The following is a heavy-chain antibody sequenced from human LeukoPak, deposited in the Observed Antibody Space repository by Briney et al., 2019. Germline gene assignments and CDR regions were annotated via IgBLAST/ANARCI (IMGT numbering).Heavy chain of an antibody. J-gene: IGHJ3*02. CDR1: GGSFSGYY. CDR3: AKEGRYYDYVWGSYRYTESDAFDI. V-gene: IGHV3-23*01. CDR2: ISGSGGST. Sequence: ETLSLTCAVYGGSFSGYYWSWIRQPPGKGLEWVSAISGSGGSTYYADSVKGRFTISRDNSKNTLYLQMNSLRAEDTAVYYCAKEGRYYDYVWGSYRYTESDAFDIWGQGTMVTVSS. D-gene: IGHD3-16*02.